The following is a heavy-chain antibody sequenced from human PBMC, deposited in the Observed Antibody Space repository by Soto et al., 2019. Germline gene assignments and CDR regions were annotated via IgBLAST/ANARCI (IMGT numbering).Heavy chain of an antibody. CDR1: GFTISSNA. Sequence: GESLKISCAASGFTISSNAMYWVRQAPGKGLEWVSAISERGDTTHYADSVKGRFTISRDTSKNTLYLQLNTLRADDTAVYYCAKDKPGTTSFDYWGQGTLVTVSS. CDR2: ISERGDTT. CDR3: AKDKPGTTSFDY. V-gene: IGHV3-23*01. D-gene: IGHD1-1*01. J-gene: IGHJ4*02.